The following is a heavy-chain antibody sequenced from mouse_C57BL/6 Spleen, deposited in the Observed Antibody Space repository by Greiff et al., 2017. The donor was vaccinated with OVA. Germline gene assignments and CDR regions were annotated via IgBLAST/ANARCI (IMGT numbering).Heavy chain of an antibody. V-gene: IGHV5-4*01. CDR1: GFTFSSYA. CDR2: ISDGGSYT. D-gene: IGHD2-5*01. J-gene: IGHJ3*01. CDR3: ARDYYSNYEFAY. Sequence: EVKVVESGGGLVKPGGSLKLSCAASGFTFSSYAMSWVRQTPEQRLEWVATISDGGSYTYYPANVKGRFTISRDNAKNNLYLQMSHLKSEDTAVYYCARDYYSNYEFAYWGQGTLVTVSA.